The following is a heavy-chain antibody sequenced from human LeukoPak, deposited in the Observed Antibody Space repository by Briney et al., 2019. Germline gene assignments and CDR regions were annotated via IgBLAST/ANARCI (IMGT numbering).Heavy chain of an antibody. V-gene: IGHV3-33*01. D-gene: IGHD2-2*02. CDR3: AMVGLGYCSSTSCYTDYYYGMDV. CDR2: IWYGGSNK. CDR1: GFTFSSYG. J-gene: IGHJ6*02. Sequence: PGGSLRLSCAASGFTFSSYGMHWVRQAPGKGLEWVAVIWYGGSNKYYADSVKGRFTISRDDSKNTLYLQMNSLRAEDTAVYYCAMVGLGYCSSTSCYTDYYYGMDVWGQGTTVTVSS.